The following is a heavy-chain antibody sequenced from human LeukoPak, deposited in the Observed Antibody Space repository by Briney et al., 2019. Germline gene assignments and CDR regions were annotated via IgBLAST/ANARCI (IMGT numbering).Heavy chain of an antibody. CDR3: TRGTYYYGSGSYPYYFDY. J-gene: IGHJ4*02. CDR2: IRSKAYGETT. D-gene: IGHD3-10*01. V-gene: IGHV3-49*02. Sequence: WIRQPPGKGLEWVDFIRSKAYGETTEYAASVKGRFTISRDDSKSIAYLQMNSLKTEDTAVYYCTRGTYYYGSGSYPYYFDYWGQGTLVTVSS.